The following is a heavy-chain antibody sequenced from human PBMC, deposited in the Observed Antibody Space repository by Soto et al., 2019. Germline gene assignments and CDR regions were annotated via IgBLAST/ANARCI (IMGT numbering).Heavy chain of an antibody. CDR2: ISGSGGST. Sequence: GGSLRLSCAASGFTFSSYAMSWVRQAPGKGLEWVSAISGSGGSTYYADSVKGRFTISRDNSKNTLYLQMNSLRAEDTAVYYCAKPPYGSGTKDYYYGMDVWGQGTTVTVSS. V-gene: IGHV3-23*01. D-gene: IGHD3-10*01. CDR1: GFTFSSYA. CDR3: AKPPYGSGTKDYYYGMDV. J-gene: IGHJ6*02.